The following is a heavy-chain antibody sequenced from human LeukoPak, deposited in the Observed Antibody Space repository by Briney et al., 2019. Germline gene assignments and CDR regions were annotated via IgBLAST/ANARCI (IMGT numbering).Heavy chain of an antibody. CDR2: ISGSGGST. D-gene: IGHD3-10*01. J-gene: IGHJ4*02. V-gene: IGHV3-23*01. CDR3: ARVYGENYFDY. CDR1: GFTFSSYA. Sequence: GGSLRLSCAASGFTFSSYAMSWVRQAPGKGLEWVSTISGSGGSTYYADSVKGRFTISRDNSKNTLYLQMNSLRAEDTAVYYCARVYGENYFDYWGQGTLVTVSS.